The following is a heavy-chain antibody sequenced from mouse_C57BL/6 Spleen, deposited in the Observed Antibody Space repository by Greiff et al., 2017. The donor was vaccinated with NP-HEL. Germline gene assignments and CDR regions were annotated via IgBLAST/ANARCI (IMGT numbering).Heavy chain of an antibody. Sequence: EVQLVESGGGLVKPGGSLKLSCAASGFTFSDYGMHWVRQAPEKGLEWVAYISSGSSTIYYADTVKGRFTISRDNAKNTLFLQMTSLRSEDTAMYYCARTYYGSIAYYFDYSGQGTTLTVPS. CDR3: ARTYYGSIAYYFDY. J-gene: IGHJ2*01. CDR1: GFTFSDYG. D-gene: IGHD1-1*01. CDR2: ISSGSSTI. V-gene: IGHV5-17*01.